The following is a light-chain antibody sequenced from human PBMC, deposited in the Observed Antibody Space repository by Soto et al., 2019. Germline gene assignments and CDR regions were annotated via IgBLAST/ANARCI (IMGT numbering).Light chain of an antibody. J-gene: IGKJ4*01. V-gene: IGKV3-15*01. CDR1: QSVSSN. Sequence: EIVMTQSPATLSVSPGERATLSCRASQSVSSNLAWYQQKPGQAPRLLIVSASTRATAIPGRFSGSGSGTEFTLTISSLQSEDSAVYYCQQYSDWPPFTFGGGTKVEIK. CDR3: QQYSDWPPFT. CDR2: SAS.